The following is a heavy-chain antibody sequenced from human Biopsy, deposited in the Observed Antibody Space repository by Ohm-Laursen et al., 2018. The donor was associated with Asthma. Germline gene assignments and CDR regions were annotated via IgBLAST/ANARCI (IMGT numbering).Heavy chain of an antibody. V-gene: IGHV1-24*01. CDR2: HDHEEGGT. J-gene: IGHJ4*02. D-gene: IGHD4-17*01. CDR1: GYSLTDLS. Sequence: ASVKVSCKISGYSLTDLSMHWVRQDPGQGLEWMGGHDHEEGGTVNARRFQGRVTMTEDTSTDTAYMELSSLSSDDKAVYYCASYFPKDYVRYNFQFWGQGTLVTVSS. CDR3: ASYFPKDYVRYNFQF.